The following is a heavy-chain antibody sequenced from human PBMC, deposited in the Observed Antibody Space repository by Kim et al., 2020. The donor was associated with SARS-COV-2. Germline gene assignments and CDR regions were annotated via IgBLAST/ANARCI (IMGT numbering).Heavy chain of an antibody. J-gene: IGHJ5*02. CDR3: VGTPGLFGELYWFDP. D-gene: IGHD3-10*02. CDR2: ISSSGSTI. V-gene: IGHV3-11*01. Sequence: GGSLRLSCAASGFTFSDYYMSWIRQAPGKGLEWVSYISSSGSTIYYADSVKGRFTISRDNAKNSLYLQMNSLRAEDTAVYYCVGTPGLFGELYWFDPWGQGTLVTVSS. CDR1: GFTFSDYY.